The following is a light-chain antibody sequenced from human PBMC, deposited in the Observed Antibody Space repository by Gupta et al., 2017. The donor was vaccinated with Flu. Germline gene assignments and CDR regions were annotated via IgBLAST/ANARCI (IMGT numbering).Light chain of an antibody. CDR1: QSVSSSY. Sequence: EIVLTQSPGTLSLSPGERATLSCRASQSVSSSYLAWYQQKPGQAPRLLIYGASSRATGIPDRFSSSGSGTDFTLTISRLEPEDFAVYYCQQYGSSMYTFGQGTKLGIK. CDR2: GAS. CDR3: QQYGSSMYT. J-gene: IGKJ2*01. V-gene: IGKV3-20*01.